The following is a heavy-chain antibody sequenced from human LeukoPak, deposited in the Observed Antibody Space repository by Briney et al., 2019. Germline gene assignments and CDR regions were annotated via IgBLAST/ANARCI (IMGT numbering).Heavy chain of an antibody. D-gene: IGHD3-16*02. CDR1: GFTFSSYS. J-gene: IGHJ6*02. Sequence: GGSLRLSCAASGFTFSSYSMNWVRQAPGKGLEWVSSISSSSSYIYYADSVKGRITISRDNSKNTLYLQMNNLRAEDTAVYYCAKEFNTFGGVIGVYYGMDVWGQGTTVTVSS. V-gene: IGHV3-21*04. CDR3: AKEFNTFGGVIGVYYGMDV. CDR2: ISSSSSYI.